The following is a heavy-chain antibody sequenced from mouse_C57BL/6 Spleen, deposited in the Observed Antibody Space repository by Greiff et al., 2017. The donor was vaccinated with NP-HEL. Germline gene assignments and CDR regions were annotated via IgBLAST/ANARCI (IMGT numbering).Heavy chain of an antibody. CDR3: ATTVVQFDY. Sequence: QVQLQQPGAELVKPGASVKLSCKASGYTFTSYWMHWVKQRPGQGLEWIGMFHPNSGSTNYNEKFKSKATLTVDKSSSTAYMQLSSLTSEDSAVYYCATTVVQFDYWGQGTTLTVSS. V-gene: IGHV1-64*01. D-gene: IGHD1-1*01. J-gene: IGHJ2*01. CDR1: GYTFTSYW. CDR2: FHPNSGST.